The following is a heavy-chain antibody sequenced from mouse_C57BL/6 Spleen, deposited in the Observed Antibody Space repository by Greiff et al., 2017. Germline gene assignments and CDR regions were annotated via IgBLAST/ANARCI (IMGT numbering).Heavy chain of an antibody. Sequence: VQLKESVAELVRPGASVKLSCTASGSNIKNTYMHWVKQRPEQGLEWIGRIDPANGNTKYAPKFQGKATLTADTPSNTAYLQLSSLTSEDTAIYYCAKNYYGSSRFDYWGQGTTRTVSS. D-gene: IGHD1-1*01. CDR1: GSNIKNTY. CDR3: AKNYYGSSRFDY. V-gene: IGHV14-3*01. CDR2: IDPANGNT. J-gene: IGHJ2*01.